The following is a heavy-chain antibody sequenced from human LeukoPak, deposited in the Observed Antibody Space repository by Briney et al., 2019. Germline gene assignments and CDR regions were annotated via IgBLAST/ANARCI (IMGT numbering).Heavy chain of an antibody. CDR3: ARGLPVAGNNWFDP. V-gene: IGHV3-66*01. CDR2: IYSGGSI. CDR1: GFAFSSYA. J-gene: IGHJ5*02. D-gene: IGHD6-13*01. Sequence: GGSLRLSCAASGFAFSSYAMSWVRQAPGKGLAWVSSIYSGGSIYYADSVKGRFTISRDSSKNSLYLQMNSLRAEDTAVYYCARGLPVAGNNWFDPWGQGTLVTVSS.